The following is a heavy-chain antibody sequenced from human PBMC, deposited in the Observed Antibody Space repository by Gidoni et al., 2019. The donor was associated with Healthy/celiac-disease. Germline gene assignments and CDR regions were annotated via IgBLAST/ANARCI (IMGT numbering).Heavy chain of an antibody. CDR3: ARDKASAAGTFYYYYMDV. CDR2: INPNSGGT. J-gene: IGHJ6*03. D-gene: IGHD6-13*01. V-gene: IGHV1-2*02. CDR1: GYTFTGYY. Sequence: QVQLVQSGAEVKKPGASVKVSCKASGYTFTGYYMHWVRQAPGQGLEWMGWINPNSGGTNYAQKFQGRVTMTRDTSISTAYMELSRLRSDDTAVYYGARDKASAAGTFYYYYMDVWGKGTTVTVSS.